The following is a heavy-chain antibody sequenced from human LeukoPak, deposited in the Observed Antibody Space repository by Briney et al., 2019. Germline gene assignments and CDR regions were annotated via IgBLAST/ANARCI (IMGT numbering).Heavy chain of an antibody. CDR1: GGSISGYY. CDR3: ARTGSGWDTAPRFDY. D-gene: IGHD6-19*01. CDR2: IYATGST. V-gene: IGHV4-4*07. J-gene: IGHJ4*02. Sequence: SETLSLTCTVSGGSISGYYWSWLRQPAGKGLEWIGRIYATGSTGYNPSLKSRVTISVDGSKNQVSLRLNSVTAADTAVYYCARTGSGWDTAPRFDYWGQGTLVTVSS.